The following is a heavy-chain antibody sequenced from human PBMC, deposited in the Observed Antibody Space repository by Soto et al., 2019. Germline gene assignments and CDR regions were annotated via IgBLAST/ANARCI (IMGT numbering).Heavy chain of an antibody. CDR3: VRDVGGSGWFAP. J-gene: IGHJ5*02. CDR2: IYSSGTT. CDR1: GISIDNYY. Sequence: TLSLTCTVSGISIDNYYCSWIRQSAGKGLEWIGRIYSSGTTNYNPSLKSRVTMSVDMSKSQFSLNVRSVTAADTAVYYCVRDVGGSGWFAPWGQGTLVTVSS. V-gene: IGHV4-4*07.